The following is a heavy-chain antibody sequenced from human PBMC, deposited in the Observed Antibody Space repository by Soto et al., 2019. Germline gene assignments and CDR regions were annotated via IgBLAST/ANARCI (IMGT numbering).Heavy chain of an antibody. CDR1: GFTFSNYR. V-gene: IGHV3-74*01. CDR2: IAGDGSGT. Sequence: EVQLVESGGGLVQPGGSLRLSCAASGFTFSNYRMHWVRQAPGKGLVWVSRIAGDGSGTTYADSVKGRFTIARDNAKNTLYLQMNSLRAEDTAVYYCARVYPGKYDYWGQGTLVTVSS. J-gene: IGHJ4*02. D-gene: IGHD6-13*01. CDR3: ARVYPGKYDY.